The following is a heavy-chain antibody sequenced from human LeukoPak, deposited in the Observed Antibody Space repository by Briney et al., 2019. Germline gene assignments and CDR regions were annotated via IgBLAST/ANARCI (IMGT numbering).Heavy chain of an antibody. CDR2: IHPSGML. CDR3: ARALSYSGRSDI. J-gene: IGHJ3*02. Sequence: NPSETLSLTCTVSGASFNSDDQYWNWIRQSPGKGLEWIGSIHPSGMLYNNPSLESRVTMSRDTSKNQFSLNLNSVTAADTAVYFCARALSYSGRSDIWGQGTVVTVSS. V-gene: IGHV4-31*03. CDR1: GASFNSDDQY. D-gene: IGHD1-26*01.